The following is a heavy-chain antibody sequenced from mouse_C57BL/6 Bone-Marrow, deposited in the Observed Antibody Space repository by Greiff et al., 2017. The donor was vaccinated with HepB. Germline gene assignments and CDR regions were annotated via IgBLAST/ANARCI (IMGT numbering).Heavy chain of an antibody. D-gene: IGHD2-3*01. Sequence: QVQLQQPGAELVKPGASVKLSCKASGYTFTSYWMHWVKQRPGQGLEWIGMIHPNSGSTNYNEKVKSKATLTVDKSSSTAYMQLSSLTSEDSAVYYWARFERWLLPLFDYWGQGTTLTVSS. J-gene: IGHJ2*01. V-gene: IGHV1-64*01. CDR2: IHPNSGST. CDR1: GYTFTSYW. CDR3: ARFERWLLPLFDY.